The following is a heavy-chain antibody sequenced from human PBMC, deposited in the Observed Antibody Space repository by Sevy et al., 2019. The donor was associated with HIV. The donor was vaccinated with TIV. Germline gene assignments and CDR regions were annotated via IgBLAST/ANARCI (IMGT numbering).Heavy chain of an antibody. V-gene: IGHV3-30-3*01. Sequence: GGSLRLSCAASGFTFSSYAMHWVRQAPGKGLEWVAVISYDGSNKYYADSVKGRFTISRENSNNTQYLQMNSLIAENTAVYYCAREYYDILTSYGNDAFDIWGQGTMVTVSS. J-gene: IGHJ3*02. CDR1: GFTFSSYA. CDR2: ISYDGSNK. CDR3: AREYYDILTSYGNDAFDI. D-gene: IGHD3-9*01.